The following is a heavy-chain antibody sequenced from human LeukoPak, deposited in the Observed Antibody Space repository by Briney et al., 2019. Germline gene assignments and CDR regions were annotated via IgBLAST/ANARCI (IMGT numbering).Heavy chain of an antibody. CDR3: ARERGDIVVVPALDY. V-gene: IGHV3-30-3*01. D-gene: IGHD2-2*01. Sequence: GRSLRLSCAASGFTFSSYAMHWVRQAPGKGLEWVAVISYDGSNKYYADSVKGRFTISRGNSKNTLYLQMNSLRAEDTAVYYCARERGDIVVVPALDYWGQGTLVTVSS. CDR1: GFTFSSYA. CDR2: ISYDGSNK. J-gene: IGHJ4*02.